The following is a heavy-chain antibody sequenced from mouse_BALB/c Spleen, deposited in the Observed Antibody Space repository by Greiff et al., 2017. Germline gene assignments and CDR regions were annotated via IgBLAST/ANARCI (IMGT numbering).Heavy chain of an antibody. CDR3: ARHDGYCVSWFAY. Sequence: EVQLVESGGGLVKPGGSLKLSCAASGFAFSSYDMPWVRQTPEKRLEWVAYISSGGGSTYYPDTVKGRFTISRDNAKNTLYLQMSSLKSEDTAMYYCARHDGYCVSWFAYWGQGTLVTVSA. J-gene: IGHJ3*01. D-gene: IGHD2-3*01. CDR1: GFAFSSYD. CDR2: ISSGGGST. V-gene: IGHV5-12-1*01.